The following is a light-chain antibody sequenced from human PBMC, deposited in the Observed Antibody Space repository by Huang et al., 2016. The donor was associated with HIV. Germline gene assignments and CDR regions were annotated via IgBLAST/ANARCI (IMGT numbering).Light chain of an antibody. Sequence: SPGTLSLSPGERATLSCRASRSVSINYLAWYQQKAGQAPRLLIYGASGRATGIPDRFSGSGSGTDFSLTISRLEPEDFAVYYCQQYGSAPLTFGGGTKVEI. CDR2: GAS. J-gene: IGKJ4*01. CDR3: QQYGSAPLT. CDR1: RSVSINY. V-gene: IGKV3-20*01.